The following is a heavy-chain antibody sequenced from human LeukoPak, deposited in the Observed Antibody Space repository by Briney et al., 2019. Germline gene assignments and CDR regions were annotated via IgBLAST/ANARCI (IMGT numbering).Heavy chain of an antibody. CDR2: INPSGGST. Sequence: ASVEVSCKASGYNFISYYMHWVRQAPGQGLEWMGIINPSGGSTSYAQKFQDRVTMTRDTSTSTVYMELSSLKSEDTAVYYCAREDVVLVDAVRYYYYGMDVWGQGTTVTVSS. CDR1: GYNFISYY. V-gene: IGHV1-46*01. CDR3: AREDVVLVDAVRYYYYGMDV. D-gene: IGHD2-8*01. J-gene: IGHJ6*02.